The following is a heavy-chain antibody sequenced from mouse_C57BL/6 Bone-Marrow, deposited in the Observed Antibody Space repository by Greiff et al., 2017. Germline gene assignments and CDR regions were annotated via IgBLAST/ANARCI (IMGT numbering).Heavy chain of an antibody. CDR2: ISNGGGST. D-gene: IGHD1-1*01. J-gene: IGHJ2*01. CDR1: GFTFSDYY. CDR3: ARGDYYGNYFDY. V-gene: IGHV5-12*01. Sequence: EVMLVESGGGLVQPGGSLKLSCAASGFTFSDYYMSWVRQTPEKRLEWVAYISNGGGSTYYPDTVKGRFTTSRDNAKNTLYLQMSRLKSEDTAMYYCARGDYYGNYFDYWGQGTTLTVSS.